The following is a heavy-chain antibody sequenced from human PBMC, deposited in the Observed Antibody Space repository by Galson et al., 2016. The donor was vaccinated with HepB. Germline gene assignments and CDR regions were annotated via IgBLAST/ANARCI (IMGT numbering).Heavy chain of an antibody. V-gene: IGHV4-39*07. Sequence: ETLSLTCIVSSGSISSSSYYRGWIRQPPGKGLEWIGSIFYSGTSYYNPSLKSRVTMSVDTSKNQFSLRLSSMTAADTAVYYCARYRRDYIRGVPPYYFDYWAQGTLVTVSS. CDR1: SGSISSSSYY. CDR3: ARYRRDYIRGVPPYYFDY. J-gene: IGHJ4*02. D-gene: IGHD3-16*01. CDR2: IFYSGTS.